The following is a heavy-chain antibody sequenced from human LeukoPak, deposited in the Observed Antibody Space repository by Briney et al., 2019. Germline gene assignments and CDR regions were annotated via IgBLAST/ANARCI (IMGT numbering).Heavy chain of an antibody. D-gene: IGHD3-22*01. CDR3: ARDGGNWYYDSSGFPGGY. J-gene: IGHJ4*02. Sequence: GGSLRLSCAASGFTFSSYSMNWVRQAPGKGLEWVSSISSSSSYIYYADSVKGRFTISRDNAKNSLYLQMNSLRAEDTAVYYCARDGGNWYYDSSGFPGGYWGQGTPVTVSP. CDR1: GFTFSSYS. CDR2: ISSSSSYI. V-gene: IGHV3-21*01.